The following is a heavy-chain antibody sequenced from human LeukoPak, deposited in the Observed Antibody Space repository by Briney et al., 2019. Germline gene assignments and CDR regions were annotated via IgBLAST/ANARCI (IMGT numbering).Heavy chain of an antibody. J-gene: IGHJ4*02. CDR3: ARGTAAAGIDY. CDR1: GFTFSSYA. D-gene: IGHD6-13*01. V-gene: IGHV3-21*01. CDR2: ISSSSSYI. Sequence: PGGSLRLSCAASGFTFSSYAMSWVRQAPGKGLEWVSSISSSSSYIYYADSVKGRFTISRDNAKNSLYLQMNSLRAEDTAVYYCARGTAAAGIDYWGQGTLVTVSS.